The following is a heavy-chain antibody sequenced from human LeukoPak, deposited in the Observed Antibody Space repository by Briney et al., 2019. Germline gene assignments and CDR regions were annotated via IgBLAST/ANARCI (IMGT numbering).Heavy chain of an antibody. D-gene: IGHD1-26*01. J-gene: IGHJ4*02. CDR1: GYTLTELS. CDR2: INAGNGNT. CDR3: ASTPIVGATDFDY. V-gene: IGHV1-3*01. Sequence: GASVKVSCKVSGYTLTELSMHWVRQAPGQRLEWMGWINAGNGNTKYSQKFQGRVTITRDTSASTAYMELSSLRSEDTAVYYCASTPIVGATDFDYWGQGTLVTVSS.